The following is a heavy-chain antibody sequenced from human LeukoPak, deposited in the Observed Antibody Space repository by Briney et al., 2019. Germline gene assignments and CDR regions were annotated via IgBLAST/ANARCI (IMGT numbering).Heavy chain of an antibody. CDR2: ISGSGGRT. CDR3: AIPTCSGSGYCSTSDPFHT. CDR1: GFTFDNYG. J-gene: IGHJ3*02. V-gene: IGHV3-23*01. D-gene: IGHD2-2*03. Sequence: GGSLRLSCAASGFTFDNYGIGWVRQAPGKGLEWVPGISGSGGRTYYADSVKGRFTISRDNSKNTLFLQLNSLGVEDTATYYCAIPTCSGSGYCSTSDPFHTWGQGTMVTVSS.